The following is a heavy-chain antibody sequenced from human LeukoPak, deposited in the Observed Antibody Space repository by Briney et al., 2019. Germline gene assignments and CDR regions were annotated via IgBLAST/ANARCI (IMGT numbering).Heavy chain of an antibody. CDR1: GFTFSCCG. CDR3: ARDATGNWNYGTLNWFDP. CDR2: INSDGSST. V-gene: IGHV3-74*01. Sequence: GGSLRLSCAASGFTFSCCGMHWVRQAPGKGLVWVSRINSDGSSTSYADSVKGRFTISRDNAKNTLYLQMNSLRAEDTAVYYCARDATGNWNYGTLNWFDPWGQGTLVTVSS. D-gene: IGHD1-7*01. J-gene: IGHJ5*02.